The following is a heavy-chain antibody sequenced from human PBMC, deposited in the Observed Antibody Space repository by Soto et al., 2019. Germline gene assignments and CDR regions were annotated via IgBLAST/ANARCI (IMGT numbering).Heavy chain of an antibody. CDR3: TIDVVGASPFDY. V-gene: IGHV3-15*07. J-gene: IGHJ4*02. Sequence: PWGSLRLSCAASGFTFSNAWMNWVRQAAGKGLEWVGRIKSKADGGTTDYAAPVKGRFTISRDDSKNTLYLQMNSLKTEDTVVYYCTIDVVGASPFDYWGQGTLVTVSS. CDR2: IKSKADGGTT. D-gene: IGHD1-26*01. CDR1: GFTFSNAW.